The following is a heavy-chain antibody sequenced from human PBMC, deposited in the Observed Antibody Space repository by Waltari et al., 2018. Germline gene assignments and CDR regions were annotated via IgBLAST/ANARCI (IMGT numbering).Heavy chain of an antibody. CDR2: IYYSGST. V-gene: IGHV4-59*11. CDR1: GGSLSSHY. J-gene: IGHJ4*02. Sequence: QVQLQESGPGLVKPSETLSLTCTVSGGSLSSHYWSWIRQPPGKGLEWIGYIYYSGSTNYNPSLKSRVTISVDTSKNQFSLKLSAVTAADTAVYYCARANPGTSSFDYWGQGTLVTVSS. D-gene: IGHD2-15*01. CDR3: ARANPGTSSFDY.